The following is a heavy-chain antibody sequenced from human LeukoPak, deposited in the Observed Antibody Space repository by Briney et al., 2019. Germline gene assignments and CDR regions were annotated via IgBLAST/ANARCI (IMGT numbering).Heavy chain of an antibody. Sequence: SETLSLTCAVYGGSFSGYYWSWIRQPPGKGLEWIGEINHSGSTNYNPSLKSRVTISVDTSKNQFSLKLSSVTAADTAVYYCARGSAVAGTHYYYYYIDVWGKGTTVTVSS. J-gene: IGHJ6*03. V-gene: IGHV4-34*01. CDR2: INHSGST. D-gene: IGHD6-19*01. CDR1: GGSFSGYY. CDR3: ARGSAVAGTHYYYYYIDV.